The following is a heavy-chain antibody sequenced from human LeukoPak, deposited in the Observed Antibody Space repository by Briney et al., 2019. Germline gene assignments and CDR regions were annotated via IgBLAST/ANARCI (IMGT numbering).Heavy chain of an antibody. CDR3: ARDSYYGMDV. CDR2: ISYDGSNK. CDR1: GFTFSSYA. V-gene: IGHV3-30-3*01. J-gene: IGHJ6*02. Sequence: GGSLRLSCAASGFTFSSYAMHWVRQAPGKGLEWMAVISYDGSNKYYADSVKGRFTISRDNSKNTLYLQMNSLRAEDTAVYYCARDSYYGMDVWGQGTTVTVSS.